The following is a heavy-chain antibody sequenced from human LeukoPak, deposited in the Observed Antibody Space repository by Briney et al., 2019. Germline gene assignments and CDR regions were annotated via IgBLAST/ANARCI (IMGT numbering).Heavy chain of an antibody. CDR1: GGSIGSDTYS. V-gene: IGHV4-30-2*01. Sequence: PSETLSLTCTVSGGSIGSDTYSYNWIRQPPGKGLEWIGYIFHTGSTYYSPSLKSRVTIAVDRSKKQFSLKLSSVTAADTAVYYCARRPYYYYYMDVWGKGTTVTVSS. CDR3: ARRPYYYYYMDV. CDR2: IFHTGST. J-gene: IGHJ6*03.